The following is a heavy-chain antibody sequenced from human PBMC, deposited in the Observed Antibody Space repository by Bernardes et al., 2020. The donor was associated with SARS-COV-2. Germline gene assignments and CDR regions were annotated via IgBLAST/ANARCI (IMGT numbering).Heavy chain of an antibody. CDR3: ARSPLGIAPFDY. CDR2: IRSKANSYTT. D-gene: IGHD2-21*01. CDR1: GFTFSDHN. V-gene: IGHV3-72*01. Sequence: GGSLLLSCVGSGFTFSDHNMDWVRQAPGQGLEWVARIRSKANSYTTEYAASVRGRFTISGDDSTNSLYLQMNSLKTEDTAVYYCARSPLGIAPFDYWGQGTLVIVSS. J-gene: IGHJ4*02.